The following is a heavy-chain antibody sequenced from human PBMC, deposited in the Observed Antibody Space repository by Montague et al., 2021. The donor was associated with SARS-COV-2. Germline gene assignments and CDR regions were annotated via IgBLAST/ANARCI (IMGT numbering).Heavy chain of an antibody. D-gene: IGHD2-15*01. V-gene: IGHV4-39*01. CDR2: IYYTGSP. Sequence: SETLSLTCTVSGGSISSSSYYWGWIRQPPGKGLEWIGRIYYTGSPYYNPSLKSRVTISVDTSKNQFSLNLSSVTAADTAVYYCARRARWNIVVVVGDRHAFDIWGQGTMVTVSS. CDR1: GGSISSSSYY. J-gene: IGHJ3*02. CDR3: ARRARWNIVVVVGDRHAFDI.